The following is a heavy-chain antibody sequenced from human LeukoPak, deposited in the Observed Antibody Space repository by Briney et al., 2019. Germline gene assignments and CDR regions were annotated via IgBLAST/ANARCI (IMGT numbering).Heavy chain of an antibody. CDR2: IWYDGSNK. CDR1: GFTFSSYG. V-gene: IGHV3-33*01. J-gene: IGHJ5*02. D-gene: IGHD3-9*01. CDR3: ARNIPSYYDILTGYLDP. Sequence: GGSLRLSCAASGFTFSSYGMHWVRQAPGKGLEWVAVIWYDGSNKYYADSVKGRFTISRDNSKNTLYLQMNSLRAEDTAVYYCARNIPSYYDILTGYLDPWGQGTLVTVSS.